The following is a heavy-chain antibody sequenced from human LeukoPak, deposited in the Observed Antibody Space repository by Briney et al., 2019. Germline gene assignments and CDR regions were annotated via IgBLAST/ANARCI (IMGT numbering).Heavy chain of an antibody. V-gene: IGHV4-4*09. Sequence: PSDTLSLTCTVSGGSISSYYWSWIRQPPGQGLEGIGYIYTSGSTNYNPSLKSRVSISVDTSKNQFSLKLSSVTAADTAVYYCARLALAARRDYFDYGGQGTLVTVSS. CDR1: GGSISSYY. CDR2: IYTSGST. CDR3: ARLALAARRDYFDY. J-gene: IGHJ4*02. D-gene: IGHD6-6*01.